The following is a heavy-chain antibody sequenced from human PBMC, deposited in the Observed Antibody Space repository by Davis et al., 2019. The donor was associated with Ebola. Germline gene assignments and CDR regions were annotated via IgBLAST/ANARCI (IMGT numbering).Heavy chain of an antibody. CDR2: IYPGDSDT. CDR3: ARGYCSSTSCYYWFDP. CDR1: GYSFTSYW. V-gene: IGHV5-51*01. J-gene: IGHJ5*02. Sequence: KVSCKGSGYSFTSYWIGWVRQMPGKGLEWMGIIYPGDSDTRYSPSFQGQVTISADKSISTAYLQWSSLKASDTAMYYCARGYCSSTSCYYWFDPWGQGTLVTASS. D-gene: IGHD2-2*01.